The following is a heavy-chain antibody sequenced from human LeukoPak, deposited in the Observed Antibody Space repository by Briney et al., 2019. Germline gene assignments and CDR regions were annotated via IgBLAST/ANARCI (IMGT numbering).Heavy chain of an antibody. CDR3: ARGDEALTATVEDY. D-gene: IGHD4-23*01. CDR1: GGTFSSYA. V-gene: IGHV1-18*01. CDR2: INPNSGGT. Sequence: GASVKVSCKASGGTFSSYAISWVRQAPGQGLEWMGWINPNSGGTNYAQKLQGRVTMTTDTSTSTAYMELRSLRSDDTAVYYCARGDEALTATVEDYWGQGTLVTVSS. J-gene: IGHJ4*02.